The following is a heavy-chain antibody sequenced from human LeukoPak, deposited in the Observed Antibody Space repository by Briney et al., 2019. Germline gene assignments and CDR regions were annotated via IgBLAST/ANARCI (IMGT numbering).Heavy chain of an antibody. J-gene: IGHJ4*02. D-gene: IGHD3/OR15-3a*01. CDR2: IYYSGST. CDR1: GFTFSDYY. V-gene: IGHV4-59*01. Sequence: PGGSLRLSCAASGFTFSDYYMSWVRQPPGKGLEWIGNIYYSGSTDSNPSLKSRVTFSVDTSKNQFSLKLTSVTAADTAMYYCARGQRGLPYWGQGTLVTVSS. CDR3: ARGQRGLPY.